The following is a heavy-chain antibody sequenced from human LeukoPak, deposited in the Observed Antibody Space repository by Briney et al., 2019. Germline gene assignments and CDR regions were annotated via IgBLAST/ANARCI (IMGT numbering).Heavy chain of an antibody. V-gene: IGHV3-23*01. J-gene: IGHJ4*02. Sequence: GGSLRLSCVGSGFTFRSHAMSWVRQAPEKGLEFVSGIYENGGTTYYADSVKGRFSISRDKSKNTLYLQMDSLRGEDTAVYYCAKDFRSGYSAHFDYWGQGALVTVSS. CDR1: GFTFRSHA. CDR3: AKDFRSGYSAHFDY. D-gene: IGHD3-22*01. CDR2: IYENGGTT.